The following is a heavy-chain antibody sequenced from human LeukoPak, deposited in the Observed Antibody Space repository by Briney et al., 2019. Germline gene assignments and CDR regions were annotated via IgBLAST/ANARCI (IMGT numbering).Heavy chain of an antibody. CDR1: GFTFSSYS. D-gene: IGHD6-13*01. CDR3: ARGPLAAAGDH. Sequence: GGSLRLSCAASGFTFSSYSMNWVRQAPGKGLEWVSSISSSSSYIYYADSVKGRFTISRDNAKNSLYLQMNSLRAEDTAVYYCARGPLAAAGDHWGQGTLVTVSS. CDR2: ISSSSSYI. J-gene: IGHJ4*02. V-gene: IGHV3-21*01.